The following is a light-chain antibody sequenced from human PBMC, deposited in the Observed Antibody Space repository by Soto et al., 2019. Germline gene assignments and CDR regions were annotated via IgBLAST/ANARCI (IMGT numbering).Light chain of an antibody. CDR1: QGISSA. V-gene: IGKV1-13*02. CDR3: QQYNSYSYT. Sequence: AIQLTQSPSSLSASVVDRVTITGLAIQGISSALAWYQQKPGKAPKLLIYKASSLESGVPSRFSGSGSGTEFTLTISSLQPDDFATYYCQQYNSYSYTFGQGTRLEIK. CDR2: KAS. J-gene: IGKJ5*01.